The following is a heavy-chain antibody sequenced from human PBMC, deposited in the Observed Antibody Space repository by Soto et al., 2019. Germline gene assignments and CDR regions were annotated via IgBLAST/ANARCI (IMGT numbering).Heavy chain of an antibody. J-gene: IGHJ3*02. D-gene: IGHD6-19*01. CDR3: ARAAVAGQILGAFDI. CDR1: GDSVSSNSAA. CDR2: TYYRSKWYN. Sequence: QALSLTSAISGDSVSSNSAACNWIRQSPSRGLEWLGRTYYRSKWYNDYAVSVKSRITINPDTSKNQFSLQLNSVTPEDTAVYYCARAAVAGQILGAFDIWGQGTMVTVSS. V-gene: IGHV6-1*01.